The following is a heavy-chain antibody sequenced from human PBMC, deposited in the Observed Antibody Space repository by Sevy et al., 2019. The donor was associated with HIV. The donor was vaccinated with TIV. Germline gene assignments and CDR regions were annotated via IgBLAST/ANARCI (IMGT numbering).Heavy chain of an antibody. CDR3: ARTHSPYYYGSGTDAFDI. Sequence: ASVKVSCKASGYTFTSYGISWVRQAPGQGLEWMGWISAYNGNTNYAQKLQGRVTMTTDTSTSTAYMELRSLRSDDTAVYYCARTHSPYYYGSGTDAFDIWGQGTMVTVSS. D-gene: IGHD3-10*01. V-gene: IGHV1-18*04. J-gene: IGHJ3*02. CDR1: GYTFTSYG. CDR2: ISAYNGNT.